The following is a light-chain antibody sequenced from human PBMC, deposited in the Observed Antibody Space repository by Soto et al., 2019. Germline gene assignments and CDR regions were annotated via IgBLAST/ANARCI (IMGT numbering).Light chain of an antibody. J-gene: IGLJ2*01. CDR1: SSDIGGYDY. CDR3: ASYTGRSTVV. CDR2: EVS. Sequence: QSALTQPASVSGSPGQSITISCTVTSSDIGGYDYVSWYQPRPGKAPKLIIYEVSNRPSEISNRFSGSKSVNTASLTISVLQAEYEADYFSASYTGRSTVVFGGGTKLTVL. V-gene: IGLV2-14*01.